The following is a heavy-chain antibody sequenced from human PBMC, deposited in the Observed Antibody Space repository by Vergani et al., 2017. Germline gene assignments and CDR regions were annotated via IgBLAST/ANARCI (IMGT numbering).Heavy chain of an antibody. Sequence: QVQLVQSGAEVKKPGASVKVSCKASGYTFTGYYMHWVRQAPGQGLEWMGWINPNSGGTNYAQKFQGRVTMTRDTSISTAYMELSRLRSDDTAVYYWARGSELWTTTVTTFANYWGQGTLVTVSS. V-gene: IGHV1-2*02. CDR2: INPNSGGT. CDR3: ARGSELWTTTVTTFANY. CDR1: GYTFTGYY. J-gene: IGHJ4*02. D-gene: IGHD4-17*01.